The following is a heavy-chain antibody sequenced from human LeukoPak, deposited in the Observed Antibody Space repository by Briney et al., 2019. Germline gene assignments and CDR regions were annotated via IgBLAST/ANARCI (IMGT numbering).Heavy chain of an antibody. D-gene: IGHD2-2*02. Sequence: GGSLRLSCAASGFTFSSYWMHWVRQAPGKGLVWVSRINSDGSSTSYADSVKGRFTIFRDNAKNTLYLQMNSLRAEDTAVYYCARVWTICPSCYTREDYWGQGTLVTVSS. V-gene: IGHV3-74*01. CDR2: INSDGSST. J-gene: IGHJ4*02. CDR3: ARVWTICPSCYTREDY. CDR1: GFTFSSYW.